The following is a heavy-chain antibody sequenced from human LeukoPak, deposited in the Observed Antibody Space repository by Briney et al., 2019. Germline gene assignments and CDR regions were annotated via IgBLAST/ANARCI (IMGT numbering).Heavy chain of an antibody. Sequence: SETLSLTCTVSGGSISSFYWNWIRLPPGKGLEVIGYIYYSGTTNYNPSLKSRVTISVDSSKNQFSLKLSSVTAADTAMYYCARGLKLGYCSGGSCYDLEYAFDYWGQGTLVTVSS. CDR2: IYYSGTT. CDR3: ARGLKLGYCSGGSCYDLEYAFDY. CDR1: GGSISSFY. D-gene: IGHD2-15*01. V-gene: IGHV4-59*01. J-gene: IGHJ4*02.